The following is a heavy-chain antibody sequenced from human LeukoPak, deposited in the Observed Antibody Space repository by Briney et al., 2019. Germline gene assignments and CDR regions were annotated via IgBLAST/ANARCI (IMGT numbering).Heavy chain of an antibody. J-gene: IGHJ4*02. CDR2: ISGSGITT. V-gene: IGHV3-23*01. Sequence: GGSLRLSCAASGFTFNTHAINWVRQAPGKGLEWVSAISGSGITTYYADSVKGRFTISRDNSKNTLYLQMNSLRAEDTAVYYCAKKDNWNDGRFDYWGQGTLVTVSS. CDR1: GFTFNTHA. D-gene: IGHD1-1*01. CDR3: AKKDNWNDGRFDY.